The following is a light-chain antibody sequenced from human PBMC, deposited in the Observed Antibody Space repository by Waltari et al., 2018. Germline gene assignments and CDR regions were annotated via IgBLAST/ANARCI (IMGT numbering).Light chain of an antibody. CDR1: SIDIGTYNY. J-gene: IGLJ3*02. V-gene: IGLV2-14*03. CDR3: SSYTVNTALV. CDR2: DVS. Sequence: QSALTQPAPVSGSPGQSITFSCTGTSIDIGTYNYVSWYQSHPGKATKLMIYDVSKRPSGVSNRFSGSKSGNAASLTISGLQAEDEAYYYCSSYTVNTALVFGGGTNLTVL.